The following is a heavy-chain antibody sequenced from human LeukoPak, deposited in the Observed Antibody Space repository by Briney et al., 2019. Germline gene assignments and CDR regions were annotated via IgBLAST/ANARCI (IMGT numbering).Heavy chain of an antibody. J-gene: IGHJ4*02. CDR1: GYTFTGYY. Sequence: ASVKVSCKASGYTFTGYYMHWVRQAPGQGLEWMGRINPNSGGTNYAQKSQGRVTMTRDTSISTAYMELSRLRSDDTAVYYCARGWYYYGSGSYPEFDYWGQGTLVTVSS. CDR2: INPNSGGT. CDR3: ARGWYYYGSGSYPEFDY. D-gene: IGHD3-10*01. V-gene: IGHV1-2*06.